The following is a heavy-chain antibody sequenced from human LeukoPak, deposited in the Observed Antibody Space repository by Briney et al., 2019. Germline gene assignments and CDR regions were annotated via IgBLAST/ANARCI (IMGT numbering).Heavy chain of an antibody. V-gene: IGHV3-21*01. CDR1: GFTFSSYS. CDR2: ISSSSSYI. D-gene: IGHD3-10*01. Sequence: PGGSLRLSCTASGFTFSSYSMNWDRQAPGKGLEWVSSISSSSSYIYYADSVKGRFTISRDNAKNSLYLQMNSLRAEDTAVYYCARDRDLWFGELLLADAFDIWGQGTMVTVSS. CDR3: ARDRDLWFGELLLADAFDI. J-gene: IGHJ3*02.